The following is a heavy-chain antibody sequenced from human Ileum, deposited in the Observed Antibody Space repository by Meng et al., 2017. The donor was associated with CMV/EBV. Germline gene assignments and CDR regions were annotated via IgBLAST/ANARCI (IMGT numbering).Heavy chain of an antibody. CDR2: IWSDGGNK. V-gene: IGHV3-33*06. CDR1: GYTFTGYY. Sequence: SCKASGYTFTGYYIHWVRQAPGKGLEWVAVIWSDGGNKFYADSVKGRFIVSRDNSRNMVYLQMNNLRAEDTALYYCAKDWSGGTSGYHDYWGQGTLVTVSS. D-gene: IGHD2-15*01. CDR3: AKDWSGGTSGYHDY. J-gene: IGHJ4*02.